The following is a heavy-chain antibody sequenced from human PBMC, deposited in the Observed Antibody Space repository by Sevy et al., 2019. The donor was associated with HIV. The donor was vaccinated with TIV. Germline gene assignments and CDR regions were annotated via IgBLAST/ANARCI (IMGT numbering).Heavy chain of an antibody. J-gene: IGHJ4*02. V-gene: IGHV4-59*08. CDR3: AGENAWGRGYS. D-gene: IGHD1-26*01. Sequence: SETLSLTCTVSGGSITSLYWNWIRQPAGKGLEWIANIYYNGHINYNPSLKSRFTLSLVTSKNQFSLRLSSVTAADTAMYYCAGENAWGRGYSWGQGTLVTVSS. CDR1: GGSITSLY. CDR2: IYYNGHI.